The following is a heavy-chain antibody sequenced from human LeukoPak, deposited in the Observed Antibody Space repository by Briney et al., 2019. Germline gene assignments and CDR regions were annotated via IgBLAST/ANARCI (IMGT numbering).Heavy chain of an antibody. V-gene: IGHV1-18*01. CDR1: GYTFTSYG. CDR3: ARVRPSGSSWYPFDY. Sequence: GASVKVSCKASGYTFTSYGISWVRQAPGQGLEWMGWISAYNGNTNYAQKLQGRVTMTTDTSTSTAYMELRSLRSDDTAVYYCARVRPSGSSWYPFDYWGQGTLVTVSS. D-gene: IGHD6-13*01. J-gene: IGHJ4*02. CDR2: ISAYNGNT.